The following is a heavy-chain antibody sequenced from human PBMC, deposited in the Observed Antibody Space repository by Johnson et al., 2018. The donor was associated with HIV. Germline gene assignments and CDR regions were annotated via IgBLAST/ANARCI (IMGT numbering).Heavy chain of an antibody. D-gene: IGHD4-23*01. Sequence: QVQLVESGGGLVKPGGSLRLSCAASEFTFSDYYMNWIRQAPGKGLEWVSYISSSGTTVFYTESVKGRFTISRDNSKNTLYLQMNSLRPEDTAVYYCANLGDYGGNNGFDIWGQGTMVTVSS. CDR1: EFTFSDYY. CDR2: ISSSGTTV. V-gene: IGHV3-11*04. CDR3: ANLGDYGGNNGFDI. J-gene: IGHJ3*02.